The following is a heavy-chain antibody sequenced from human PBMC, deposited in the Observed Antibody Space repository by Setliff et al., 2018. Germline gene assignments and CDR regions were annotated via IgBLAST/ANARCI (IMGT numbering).Heavy chain of an antibody. V-gene: IGHV4-34*01. CDR3: AREQGRSYYDSSGFDS. D-gene: IGHD3-22*01. J-gene: IGHJ4*02. CDR1: GGSFSNYY. Sequence: PSETLSLTCVVYGGSFSNYYWSWIRQPPGKGLEWIGEINHSGSTNYNPSLKSRVTMSMDTSKNHFSLKLTSLTAADTAVYYCAREQGRSYYDSSGFDSWGQGTLVTVS. CDR2: INHSGST.